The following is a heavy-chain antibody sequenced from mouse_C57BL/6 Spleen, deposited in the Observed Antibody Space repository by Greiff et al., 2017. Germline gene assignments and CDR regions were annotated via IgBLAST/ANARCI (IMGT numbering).Heavy chain of an antibody. CDR1: GYTFTDYE. D-gene: IGHD1-1*01. J-gene: IGHJ1*03. V-gene: IGHV1-15*01. Sequence: QVQLKESGAELVRPGASVTLSCKASGYTFTDYEMHWVKQTPVHGLEWIGAIDPETGGTAYNQKFKGKAILTADKSSSTAYMELRSLTSEDSAVYYCTRRGVGGYFDVWGTGTTVTVSS. CDR3: TRRGVGGYFDV. CDR2: IDPETGGT.